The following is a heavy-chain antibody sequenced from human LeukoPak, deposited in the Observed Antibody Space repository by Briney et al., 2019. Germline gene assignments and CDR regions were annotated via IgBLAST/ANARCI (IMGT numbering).Heavy chain of an antibody. D-gene: IGHD6-19*01. CDR3: ARVGGVAVTGRNWFDP. V-gene: IGHV6-1*01. CDR2: TYFRSKWYN. CDR1: GDSVSSNSAA. J-gene: IGHJ5*02. Sequence: PSQTLSLTFAISGDSVSSNSAAWNWIRQSPSRGLEWLGRTYFRSKWYNDYAVSVKGRITINPDTSNNQFCLQLNSMTVEDTAVYYCARVGGVAVTGRNWFDPWGQGSLVTVSS.